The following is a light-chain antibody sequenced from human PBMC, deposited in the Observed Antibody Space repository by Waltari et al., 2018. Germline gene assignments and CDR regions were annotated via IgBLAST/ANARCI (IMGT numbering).Light chain of an antibody. CDR3: QQVNDWPRT. CDR1: RGISIH. Sequence: EVVMTQSPATLSVSPGGRATLSCRASRGISIHLVRYQQRPGQAPSLLIYGASTRATEIPARFNDSGSGTEFTLTISSLQSEDAAVYYCQQVNDWPRTFGQGTKVEVK. CDR2: GAS. J-gene: IGKJ1*01. V-gene: IGKV3-15*01.